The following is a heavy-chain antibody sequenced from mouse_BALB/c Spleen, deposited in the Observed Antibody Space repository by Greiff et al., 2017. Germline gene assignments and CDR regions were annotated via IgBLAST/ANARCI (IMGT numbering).Heavy chain of an antibody. CDR3: NAWRGEHGFDY. Sequence: VQLQQSGAELVRSGASVKLSCTASGFNIKDYYMHWVKQRPEQGLEWIGWIDPENGDTEYAPKFQGKATMTANTTSNTAYLQRSSLTSEDTADYYCNAWRGEHGFDYWGQGTLVTVSA. CDR1: GFNIKDYY. V-gene: IGHV14-4*02. J-gene: IGHJ3*01. CDR2: IDPENGDT.